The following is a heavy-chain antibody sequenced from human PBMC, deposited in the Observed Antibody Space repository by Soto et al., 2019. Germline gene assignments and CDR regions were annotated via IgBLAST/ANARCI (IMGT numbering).Heavy chain of an antibody. CDR3: AIAAGPFDY. D-gene: IGHD6-13*01. V-gene: IGHV3-9*01. Sequence: EVQLVESGGGLVQPGRSLRLSCAASGFTFDDYAMHWVRQAPGKGLEWVSGISWNSGSIGYADSVKGRFTISRDNAKNPMYLQMNSLRAEDTGLNYCAIAAGPFDYWGQGTLVTVSS. J-gene: IGHJ4*02. CDR1: GFTFDDYA. CDR2: ISWNSGSI.